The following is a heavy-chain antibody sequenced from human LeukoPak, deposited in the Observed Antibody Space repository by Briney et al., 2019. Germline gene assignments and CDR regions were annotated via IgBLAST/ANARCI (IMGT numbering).Heavy chain of an antibody. CDR3: ATPLYGMDV. V-gene: IGHV3-23*01. CDR1: GFTFSSYA. Sequence: GGSLRLSCAATGFTFSSYAMSWVRQAPGEGLEWVSAISGRGGSTYYAGSVKGRFTISRDNSKNTLYLQMNSLRAEDTAVYYCATPLYGMDVWGQGTTVTVSS. J-gene: IGHJ6*02. CDR2: ISGRGGST.